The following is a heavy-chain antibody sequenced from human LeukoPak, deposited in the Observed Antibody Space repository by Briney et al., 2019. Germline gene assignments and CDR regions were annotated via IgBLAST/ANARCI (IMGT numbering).Heavy chain of an antibody. CDR2: IFYSGTT. Sequence: PSETLSLTCTVSGGSISGFYSTWIRQPPGKGLEWIGYIFYSGTTNPTNYNPSLQSRVTISVDTSKNQFSLKLSSVTAADTAVYYCARGPPQWLVLHVVWFDPWGQGTLVTVSS. J-gene: IGHJ5*02. CDR1: GGSISGFY. CDR3: ARGPPQWLVLHVVWFDP. V-gene: IGHV4-59*12. D-gene: IGHD6-19*01.